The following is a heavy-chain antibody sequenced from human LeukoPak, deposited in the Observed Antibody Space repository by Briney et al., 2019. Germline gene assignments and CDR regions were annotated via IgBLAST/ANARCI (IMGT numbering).Heavy chain of an antibody. CDR2: ISGSGGST. CDR1: GFTFSSYA. V-gene: IGHV3-23*01. Sequence: LPGGSLRLSCAPSGFTFSSYAMSWVRQPPGKGLEWVSAISGSGGSTYYADSVKGRFTISRDNSKNTLYLQMNSLRAEDTAVYYCAKDRSWELRNNWFDPWGQGTLVTVSS. CDR3: AKDRSWELRNNWFDP. D-gene: IGHD1-26*01. J-gene: IGHJ5*02.